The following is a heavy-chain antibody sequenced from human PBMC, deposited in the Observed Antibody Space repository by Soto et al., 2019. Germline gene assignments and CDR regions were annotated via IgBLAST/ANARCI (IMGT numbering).Heavy chain of an antibody. CDR3: ARGGHVVVVTAALDF. V-gene: IGHV1-46*01. CDR2: VNPSGGHT. J-gene: IGHJ4*02. Sequence: QVQLVQSGAEVKKPGTSVKVSCKASGDTFTDYYIHWVRQAPGQGLEWMGTVNPSGGHTTYAQHFLGRMTMTRDTSTISLYMELTSLTSEYTAVYYCARGGHVVVVTAALDFWGQGTLVTVSS. CDR1: GDTFTDYY. D-gene: IGHD2-21*02.